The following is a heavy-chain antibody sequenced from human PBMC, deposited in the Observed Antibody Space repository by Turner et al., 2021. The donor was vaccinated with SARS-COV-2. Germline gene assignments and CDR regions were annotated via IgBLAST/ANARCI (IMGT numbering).Heavy chain of an antibody. J-gene: IGHJ4*02. D-gene: IGHD6-13*01. Sequence: QVQLVQSGGGVVQPGRSPRLACSVSGFTFSSYGIHWVRQAPGKGLEWAAVISYDGSEKYYADSVKGRFTISRDNSKNTLYLQMSSLRPDDTAVYYCAKDALPAAGKLNSYFDYWGQGTLVTVSS. CDR2: ISYDGSEK. CDR3: AKDALPAAGKLNSYFDY. CDR1: GFTFSSYG. V-gene: IGHV3-30*18.